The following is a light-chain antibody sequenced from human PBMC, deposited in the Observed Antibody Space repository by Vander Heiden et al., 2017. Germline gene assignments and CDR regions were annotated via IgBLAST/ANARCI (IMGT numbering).Light chain of an antibody. V-gene: IGKV1-39*01. Sequence: DIQMTQSPSTLSASVGDRVTITCRASQSISIYLNWYQQKPGKAPKLLISAATRLQSGVPSKFSGSGSGTVFTLTISSLQPDDFATYYCQQCVRTPYTFGQGTKLDIK. CDR2: AAT. J-gene: IGKJ2*01. CDR3: QQCVRTPYT. CDR1: QSISIY.